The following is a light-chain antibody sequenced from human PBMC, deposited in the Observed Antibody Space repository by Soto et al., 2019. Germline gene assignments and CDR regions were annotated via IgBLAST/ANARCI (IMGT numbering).Light chain of an antibody. V-gene: IGLV2-14*01. CDR1: SSEIGVYHY. Sequence: SVLTQPASVSGSPGQSITISCTGSSSEIGVYHYVSWYQQRPGEAPQLLIYDVSDRPSGVSNRFSGSRSGNTASLLISGLQAEDEGDYYCSAYTITSTLVFGGGTKLTVL. CDR3: SAYTITSTLV. J-gene: IGLJ3*02. CDR2: DVS.